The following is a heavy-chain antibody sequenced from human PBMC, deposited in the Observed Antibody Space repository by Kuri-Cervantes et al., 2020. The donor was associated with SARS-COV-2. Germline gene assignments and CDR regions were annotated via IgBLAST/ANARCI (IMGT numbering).Heavy chain of an antibody. V-gene: IGHV1-3*01. CDR2: INAGNGNT. D-gene: IGHD3-10*01. J-gene: IGHJ4*02. Sequence: ASVKVSCKASGYTFTSYAMHWVRQAPGQRLEWMGWINAGNGNTKYSQKFQGRVTITRDTSASTAYMELSSLRSEDTAVYYCARGYYYYGSGSYYHFDYWGQGTLVTVSS. CDR1: GYTFTSYA. CDR3: ARGYYYYGSGSYYHFDY.